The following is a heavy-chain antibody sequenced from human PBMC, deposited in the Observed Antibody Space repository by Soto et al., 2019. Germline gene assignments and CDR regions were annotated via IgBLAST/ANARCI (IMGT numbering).Heavy chain of an antibody. D-gene: IGHD2-2*01. J-gene: IGHJ5*02. Sequence: VGSLRLSCAASGFTFSSYAMSWVRQAPGKGLEWVSAISGSGGSTYYADSVKGRFTISRDNSKNTLYLQMNSLRAEDTAVYYCAKDWCSSTSCPRSNWFDPWGQGTLVTVSS. V-gene: IGHV3-23*01. CDR3: AKDWCSSTSCPRSNWFDP. CDR1: GFTFSSYA. CDR2: ISGSGGST.